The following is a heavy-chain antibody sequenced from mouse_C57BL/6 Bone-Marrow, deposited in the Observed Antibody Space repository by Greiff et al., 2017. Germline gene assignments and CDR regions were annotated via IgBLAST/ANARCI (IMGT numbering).Heavy chain of an antibody. Sequence: VKLVESGPELVMPGASVKLSCKASGYTFTSYWMHWVKQRPGQGLEWIGELDPSDSYTNYNQKFKGKSTLTVDKSSSTAYMQLSSLTSEDSAVYYCASSYYDYDEYFDVWGTGTTVTVSS. CDR1: GYTFTSYW. V-gene: IGHV1-69*01. CDR3: ASSYYDYDEYFDV. CDR2: LDPSDSYT. J-gene: IGHJ1*03. D-gene: IGHD2-4*01.